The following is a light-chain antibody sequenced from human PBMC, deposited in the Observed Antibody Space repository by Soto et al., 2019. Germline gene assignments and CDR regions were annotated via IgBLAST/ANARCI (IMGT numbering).Light chain of an antibody. CDR2: GAS. CDR1: QSVNSSY. J-gene: IGKJ1*01. V-gene: IGKV3-20*01. CDR3: QQYGNSPQP. Sequence: EIVLTQSPGTLSLSPGERVTLSCRASQSVNSSYLAWYQHKPGQAPRLLSCGASTRTTGIPDRFSGSGSGTNFTLTTARLEPGDFAVYYCQQYGNSPQPFGQGTKVDIK.